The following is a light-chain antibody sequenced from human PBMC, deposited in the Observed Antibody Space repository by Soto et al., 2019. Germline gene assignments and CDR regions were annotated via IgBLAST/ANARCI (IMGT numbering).Light chain of an antibody. V-gene: IGLV1-51*01. CDR3: GTWDSSLSGYV. Sequence: QSALTQPHSVSGSPGQSVTISCTGTNSDVGRYNSVSWYQQLPGKAPQLIIYDNYKRPSGITDRISGSKSGTSATLGITGLQAGDAADYYCGTWDSSLSGYVFGPGTKVTVL. J-gene: IGLJ1*01. CDR1: NSDVGRYNS. CDR2: DNY.